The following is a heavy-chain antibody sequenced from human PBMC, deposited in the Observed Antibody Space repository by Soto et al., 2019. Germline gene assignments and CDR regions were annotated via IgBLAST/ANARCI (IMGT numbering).Heavy chain of an antibody. D-gene: IGHD6-13*01. CDR3: ARDPSGGQHLNWFDP. J-gene: IGHJ5*02. CDR2: IWYDGSNK. CDR1: GFTFSSYG. Sequence: PGGSLRLCCAASGFTFSSYGMHWVRQAPGKGLEWVAVIWYDGSNKYYADSVKGRFTISRDNSKNTLYLQMNSLRAEDTAVYYCARDPSGGQHLNWFDPWGQGTLVTVSS. V-gene: IGHV3-33*01.